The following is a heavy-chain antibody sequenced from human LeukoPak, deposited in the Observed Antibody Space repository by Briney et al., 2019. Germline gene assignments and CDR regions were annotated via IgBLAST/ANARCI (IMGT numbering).Heavy chain of an antibody. CDR3: TRSGLTGMREYPRADYYYYGMDV. V-gene: IGHV4-59*08. D-gene: IGHD2-2*02. CDR1: GGSISSYY. J-gene: IGHJ6*01. Sequence: PSETLSLTCTVSGGSISSYYWSWIRQPPGKGLEWIGDIYYSGGTNYNPSLKSRVTISLDTSKNKFSLKLSSVTAADTAVYFCTRSGLTGMREYPRADYYYYGMDVWGQGTAVTVSS. CDR2: IYYSGGT.